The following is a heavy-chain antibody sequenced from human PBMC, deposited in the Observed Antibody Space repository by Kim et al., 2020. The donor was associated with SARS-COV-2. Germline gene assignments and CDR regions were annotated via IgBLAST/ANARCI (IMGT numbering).Heavy chain of an antibody. D-gene: IGHD4-17*01. J-gene: IGHJ4*02. Sequence: KFQGRVTITRDTSATTAYLELSSLRSEDTAVYYCAREATTVTTRDDYFDYWGQGTLVTVSS. V-gene: IGHV1-3*01. CDR3: AREATTVTTRDDYFDY.